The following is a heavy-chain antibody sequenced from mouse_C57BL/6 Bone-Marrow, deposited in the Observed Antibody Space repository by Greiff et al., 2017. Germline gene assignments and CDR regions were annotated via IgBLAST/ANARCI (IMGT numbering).Heavy chain of an antibody. CDR2: ILPGSGST. Sequence: QVQLQQSGAELMKPGASVKLSCKATGYTFTGYWIEWVKQRPGHGLEWIGEILPGSGSTNSNEKFKGKATFTADTSSNTACMQLSSLTTEDSAIYYCARWGYAMDYWGQGTSVTVSS. CDR1: GYTFTGYW. J-gene: IGHJ4*01. V-gene: IGHV1-9*01. CDR3: ARWGYAMDY.